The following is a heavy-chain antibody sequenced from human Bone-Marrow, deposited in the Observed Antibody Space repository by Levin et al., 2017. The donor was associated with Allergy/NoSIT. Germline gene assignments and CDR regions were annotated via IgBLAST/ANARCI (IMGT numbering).Heavy chain of an antibody. D-gene: IGHD3/OR15-3a*01. CDR2: ISGSDDST. V-gene: IGHV3-23*01. Sequence: SCAASGFIFSSSAMSWVRQAPGKGLEWVSSISGSDDSTYYTDSVKGRLTISRDNSKNTIYLQMNSLRAADTAVYYCAKVRRGLDAFAIWGQGTMVTVSS. J-gene: IGHJ3*02. CDR3: AKVRRGLDAFAI. CDR1: GFIFSSSA.